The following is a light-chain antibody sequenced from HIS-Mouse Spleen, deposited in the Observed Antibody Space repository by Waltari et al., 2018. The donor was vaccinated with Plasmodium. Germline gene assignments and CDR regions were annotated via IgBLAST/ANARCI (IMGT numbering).Light chain of an antibody. Sequence: QSALTQPASVSGSPGQSITISCTGTSSDVGGYNYVSWYQQHPGKAPKLMIYEVSNRPSGGSNRFSGSKSGKTASLTISGLQAEDEADYYCSSYTSSSTLVFGTGTKVTVL. V-gene: IGLV2-14*01. J-gene: IGLJ1*01. CDR3: SSYTSSSTLV. CDR1: SSDVGGYNY. CDR2: EVS.